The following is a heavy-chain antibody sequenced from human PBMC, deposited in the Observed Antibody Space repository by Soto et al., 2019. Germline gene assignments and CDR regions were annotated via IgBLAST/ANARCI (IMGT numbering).Heavy chain of an antibody. Sequence: PGGSLRLSCAASGFTFSGYSMNWARQAPGKGLKWVSYITSSSSTIYYADPVKGRFTISRDNAKSLLYLQMNSLRAEDTAVYYCVRRSASGSAGMDVWGQGTTVTVSS. CDR3: VRRSASGSAGMDV. CDR2: ITSSSSTI. D-gene: IGHD5-12*01. V-gene: IGHV3-48*01. J-gene: IGHJ6*02. CDR1: GFTFSGYS.